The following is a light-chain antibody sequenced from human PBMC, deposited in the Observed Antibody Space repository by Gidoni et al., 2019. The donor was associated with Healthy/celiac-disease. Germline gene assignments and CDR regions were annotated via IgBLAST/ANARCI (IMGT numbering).Light chain of an antibody. CDR1: SSAVGGYNY. CDR3: SSNTSSSTSVV. CDR2: YVS. J-gene: IGLJ2*01. Sequence: QSALTQPASVSESPGQSLTLSCTGTSSAVGGYNYVAWYHQHPGKAPKLMIYYVSNRPSGVSNRFSGSKYGNTASLTISGLQAEDEADYYCSSNTSSSTSVVFGGGTKLTVL. V-gene: IGLV2-14*03.